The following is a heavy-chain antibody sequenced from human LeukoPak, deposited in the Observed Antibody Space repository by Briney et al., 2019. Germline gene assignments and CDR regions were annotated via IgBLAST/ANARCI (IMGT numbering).Heavy chain of an antibody. CDR1: GFTFSDYY. V-gene: IGHV3-11*04. Sequence: PGGSLRLSCAASGFTFSDYYMSWIRQAPGKGLEWVSYISSSGSTIYYADSVKGRFTISRDNAKNSLYLQMNSLRAEDTAVYYCARDYDILTGYYPLGYWGQGTLVTVSS. D-gene: IGHD3-9*01. J-gene: IGHJ4*02. CDR3: ARDYDILTGYYPLGY. CDR2: ISSSGSTI.